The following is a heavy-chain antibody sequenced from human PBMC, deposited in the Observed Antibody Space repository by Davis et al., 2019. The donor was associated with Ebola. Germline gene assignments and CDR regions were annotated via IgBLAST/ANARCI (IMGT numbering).Heavy chain of an antibody. V-gene: IGHV1-18*04. D-gene: IGHD3-10*01. CDR2: ISAYNGDT. Sequence: AASVKVSCKASGYTFTSYGISWVRQAPGQGLEWMGWISAYNGDTNYAQRLQGRVTVTTDTSTSTACMELRSLRSDDTAVYYYARDYYGSGSYYPPGYWGQGTLVTVSS. J-gene: IGHJ4*02. CDR3: ARDYYGSGSYYPPGY. CDR1: GYTFTSYG.